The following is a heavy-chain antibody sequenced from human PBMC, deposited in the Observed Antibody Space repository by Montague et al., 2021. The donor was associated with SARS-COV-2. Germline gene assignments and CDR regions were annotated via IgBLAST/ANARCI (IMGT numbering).Heavy chain of an antibody. CDR2: IHTSGST. CDR1: GGSISYCSYV. CDR3: ASSHCGGDCY. D-gene: IGHD2-21*02. Sequence: TLSLTCTVSGGSISYCSYVWTWIRQPAGKGLDCIVRIHTSGSTNYNPSLKSRVSISIDTSKYQFSLELISVTAADTAVYYCASSHCGGDCYSGQGILVTVSS. J-gene: IGHJ4*02. V-gene: IGHV4-61*02.